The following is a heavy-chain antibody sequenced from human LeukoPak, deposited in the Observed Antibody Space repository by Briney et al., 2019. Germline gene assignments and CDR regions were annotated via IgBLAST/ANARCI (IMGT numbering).Heavy chain of an antibody. V-gene: IGHV1-69*05. D-gene: IGHD4-11*01. CDR3: ARDLNSKRNC. CDR1: GGTFSSYA. CDR2: IIPIFGTA. J-gene: IGHJ4*02. Sequence: SVKVSCKASGGTFSSYAISWVRQAPGQGLEWMGGIIPIFGTANYTQKFQGRVTITTDESTSTAYMELSSLRSEDTAVYYCARDLNSKRNCWGQGTLVTVSS.